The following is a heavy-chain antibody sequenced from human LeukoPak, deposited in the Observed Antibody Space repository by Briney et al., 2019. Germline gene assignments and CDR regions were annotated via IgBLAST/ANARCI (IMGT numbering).Heavy chain of an antibody. J-gene: IGHJ2*01. CDR3: ARDPVDQPYWFFDL. V-gene: IGHV4-59*01. CDR2: IHYSGNT. CDR1: GGSISGSY. Sequence: SETLSLTCTVSGGSISGSYWNWIRQPPGKGLEWIGYIHYSGNTNYNPSLKSRVTISVDTSKNQFSLKLSSVTAADTAVYYCARDPVDQPYWFFDLWGRGTLVTVSS.